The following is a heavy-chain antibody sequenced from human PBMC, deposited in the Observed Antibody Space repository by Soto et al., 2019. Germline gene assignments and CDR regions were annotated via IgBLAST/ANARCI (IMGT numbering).Heavy chain of an antibody. CDR3: AKNDCGSTGCQSVDH. J-gene: IGHJ4*02. Sequence: EVQLLESGGGLVQPGGSLRLSCAASGFTFSSYAMSWVRQAPGKGLEWVSAIRGAGNSASHANSVQGRFIISRYNSRITLFLQMNSLRAEDTAAYYCAKNDCGSTGCQSVDHWGQGTLVTVSS. CDR2: IRGAGNSA. CDR1: GFTFSSYA. D-gene: IGHD2-2*01. V-gene: IGHV3-23*01.